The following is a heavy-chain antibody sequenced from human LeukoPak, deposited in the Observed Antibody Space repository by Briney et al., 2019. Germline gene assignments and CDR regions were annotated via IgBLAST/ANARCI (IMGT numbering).Heavy chain of an antibody. CDR2: IYYNGNT. CDR3: ARGRSNYYGMDV. J-gene: IGHJ6*02. V-gene: IGHV4-59*01. CDR1: DGSINSYY. D-gene: IGHD1-26*01. Sequence: SETLSLTCSVSDGSINSYYWNWIRRPPGKGLEWIGYIYYNGNTNYSPSLKSRVAMSVDTPKNLFSLKVSSVTAADTAVYYCARGRSNYYGMDVWGQGTTVTVSS.